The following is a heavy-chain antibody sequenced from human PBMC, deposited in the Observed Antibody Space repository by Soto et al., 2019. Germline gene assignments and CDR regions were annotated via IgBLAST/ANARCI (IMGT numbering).Heavy chain of an antibody. Sequence: EVQLVETGGGLIQPGGSLRLSCAASGFTVSSNYMSWVRQAPGKGLEWVSVIYSGGSTYYADSVKGRLTISRDNSKNKLYHQMNSLRAEDTDVYYCASVYYGSGYYWGQGTLVTVSS. CDR2: IYSGGST. CDR1: GFTVSSNY. V-gene: IGHV3-53*02. D-gene: IGHD3-10*01. CDR3: ASVYYGSGYY. J-gene: IGHJ4*02.